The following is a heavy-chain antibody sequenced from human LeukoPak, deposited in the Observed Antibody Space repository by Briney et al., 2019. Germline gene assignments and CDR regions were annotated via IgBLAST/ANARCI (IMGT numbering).Heavy chain of an antibody. Sequence: EASVKVSCKASGYTFTDYYMHWVRQAPGQGLEWMGWINPNSGGTHYAQKFQGRVTMTRDTSFSTAYMDLSRLRSDDTAVYYCAREAGGDNYYDSSGYFFDYWGEGTLVTVSS. J-gene: IGHJ4*02. CDR2: INPNSGGT. CDR1: GYTFTDYY. D-gene: IGHD3-22*01. V-gene: IGHV1-2*02. CDR3: AREAGGDNYYDSSGYFFDY.